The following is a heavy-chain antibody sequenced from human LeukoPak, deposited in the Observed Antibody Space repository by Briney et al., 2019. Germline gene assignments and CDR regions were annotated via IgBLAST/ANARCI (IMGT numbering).Heavy chain of an antibody. CDR2: INHSGST. J-gene: IGHJ5*02. V-gene: IGHV4-34*01. CDR1: GGFFSDYY. Sequence: SETLSLTCAVYGGFFSDYYWSWIRQPPGKGLEWIGEINHSGSTNYNPSLKSRVTISVDTSKNQFSLKLSSVTAADTAVYYCARGGKILLWFGEPLNWFDPWGQGTLVTVSS. D-gene: IGHD3-10*01. CDR3: ARGGKILLWFGEPLNWFDP.